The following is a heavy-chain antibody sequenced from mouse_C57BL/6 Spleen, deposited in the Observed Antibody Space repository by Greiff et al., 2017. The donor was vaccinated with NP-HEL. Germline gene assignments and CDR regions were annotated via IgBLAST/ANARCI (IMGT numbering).Heavy chain of an antibody. CDR1: GYTFTSYW. D-gene: IGHD1-1*01. J-gene: IGHJ3*01. CDR2: IHPSDSD. CDR3: ARDYGSSPFAY. V-gene: IGHV1-74*01. Sequence: QVQLQQPGAELVKPGASVKVSCKASGYTFTSYWMHWVKQRPGQGLEWIGRIHPSDSDTVDKSSSTAYMQLSSLTSEDSAVYYCARDYGSSPFAYWGQGTLVTVSA.